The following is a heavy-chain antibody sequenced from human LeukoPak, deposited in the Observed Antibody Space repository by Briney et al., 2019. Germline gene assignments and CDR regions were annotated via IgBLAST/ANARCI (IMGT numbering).Heavy chain of an antibody. Sequence: GGSLRLSCAASGFTFSSYSMNWVRQAPGKGLEWVSSISSSSSYIYYADSVKGRFTISRDNAKSSLYLQMNSLRAEDTAVYYCARDLTIFGVVIQYGMDVWGQGTTVTVSS. J-gene: IGHJ6*02. D-gene: IGHD3-3*01. CDR3: ARDLTIFGVVIQYGMDV. CDR2: ISSSSSYI. CDR1: GFTFSSYS. V-gene: IGHV3-21*01.